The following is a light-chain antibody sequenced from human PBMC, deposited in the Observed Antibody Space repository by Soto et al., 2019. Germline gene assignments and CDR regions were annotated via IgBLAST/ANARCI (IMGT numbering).Light chain of an antibody. CDR3: AAWDDSLSVV. V-gene: IGLV1-47*01. Sequence: QLVLTQPPSASGTPGQRVTISCSGSTSNIGSNYVYWYQQFPGTAPKLLIYRTNQRPSGVPDRFSGSKSGTSASLAISGLRSEDEADYYCAAWDDSLSVVFGGGTKLTVL. CDR1: TSNIGSNY. CDR2: RTN. J-gene: IGLJ2*01.